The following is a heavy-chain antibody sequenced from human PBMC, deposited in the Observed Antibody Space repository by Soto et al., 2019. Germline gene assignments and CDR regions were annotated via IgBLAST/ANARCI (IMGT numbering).Heavy chain of an antibody. V-gene: IGHV3-23*01. J-gene: IGHJ3*01. CDR3: AKDTVGGYSFWSGYYSDGLDV. Sequence: EVKLLESGGGLAQPGGSLRLSCVGSGFTFDSYAISWVRQAPGERLQWIAAISGSADGTDYAHSVRGRFTISRDNAKKAVHLKIDSLRVEDTAVYFCAKDTVGGYSFWSGYYSDGLDVWGQGTLVSVS. CDR2: ISGSADGT. D-gene: IGHD3-3*01. CDR1: GFTFDSYA.